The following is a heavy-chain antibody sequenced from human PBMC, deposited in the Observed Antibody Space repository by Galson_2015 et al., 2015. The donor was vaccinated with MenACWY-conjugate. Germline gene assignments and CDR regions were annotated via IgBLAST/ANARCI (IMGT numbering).Heavy chain of an antibody. CDR2: INAGNGNT. Sequence: SVKVSCKASGYTFTSYAMHWVRQAPGQRLEWMAWINAGNGNTKYSQNLQGRVTITRDTSASTAYMELSSLRSEDTAVYYCARLGAGEMYSFDYWGPGTLVPVSS. CDR1: GYTFTSYA. V-gene: IGHV1-3*01. CDR3: ARLGAGEMYSFDY. J-gene: IGHJ4*02. D-gene: IGHD3-10*01.